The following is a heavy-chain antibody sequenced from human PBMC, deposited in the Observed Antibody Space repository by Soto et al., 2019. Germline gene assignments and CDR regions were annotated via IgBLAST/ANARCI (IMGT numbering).Heavy chain of an antibody. Sequence: QITLKESGPTLVKPTQTLTLTCTFSGFSLSTSGVGVGWIRQPPGKALEWLALIYWDDDKRYSPSLKSRLTITKDPSKNQVVLTMTNMDPVDTATYYCAHIRPSLWFGAPINWFDPWGQGTLVTVSS. V-gene: IGHV2-5*02. D-gene: IGHD3-10*01. CDR1: GFSLSTSGVG. CDR3: AHIRPSLWFGAPINWFDP. J-gene: IGHJ5*02. CDR2: IYWDDDK.